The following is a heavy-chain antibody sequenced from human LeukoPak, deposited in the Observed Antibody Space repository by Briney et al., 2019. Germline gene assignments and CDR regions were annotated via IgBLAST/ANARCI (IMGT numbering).Heavy chain of an antibody. CDR3: ARDWAWEQVWFQH. Sequence: ASVKVSCKPSGYTFTGSYMHWVRQTPGQGLEWMGWINPNNGGTNYAQKFQGRVTMTRETSISTAYMELSRLRSDDTAVYYCARDWAWEQVWFQHWGQGTQVIVSS. CDR1: GYTFTGSY. V-gene: IGHV1-2*02. J-gene: IGHJ1*01. CDR2: INPNNGGT. D-gene: IGHD1-26*01.